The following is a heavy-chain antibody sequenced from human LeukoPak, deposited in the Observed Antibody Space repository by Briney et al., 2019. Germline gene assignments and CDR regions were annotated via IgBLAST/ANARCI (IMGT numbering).Heavy chain of an antibody. Sequence: SETLSLTCTVYGGSISSYYWSWIRQPAGKGLEWIGRIYTSGSTNYNPSLKSRVTMSVDTSKNQFSLKLSSVAAADTAVYYCARDQGEPIKTRAFDIWGQGTMVTVSS. CDR2: IYTSGST. J-gene: IGHJ3*02. V-gene: IGHV4-4*07. CDR3: ARDQGEPIKTRAFDI. D-gene: IGHD3-16*01. CDR1: GGSISSYY.